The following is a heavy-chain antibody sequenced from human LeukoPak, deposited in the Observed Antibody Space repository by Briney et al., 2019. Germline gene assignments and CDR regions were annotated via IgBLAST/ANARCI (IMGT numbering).Heavy chain of an antibody. CDR1: GYAFASYW. V-gene: IGHV5-51*01. CDR3: ARFEVNHEDSSSFYYFDH. Sequence: GESLKISCRVSGYAFASYWIGWVRQVPGKGLEWMGIIYPDDSDTKYSPSFQGQVAFSADKSVNTAYLQWSSLKALDSAMYYCARFEVNHEDSSSFYYFDHWGQGTLVTVSS. D-gene: IGHD3-22*01. CDR2: IYPDDSDT. J-gene: IGHJ4*02.